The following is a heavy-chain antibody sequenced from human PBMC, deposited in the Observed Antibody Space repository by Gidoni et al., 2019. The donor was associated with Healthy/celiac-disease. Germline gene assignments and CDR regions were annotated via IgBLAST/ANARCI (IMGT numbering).Heavy chain of an antibody. CDR2: ISWNIGSI. CDR1: GFTFDDYA. Sequence: EVQLVESGGGLVQPGRSLRLSCAASGFTFDDYAMHWVRQAPGKGLEWVSGISWNIGSIGYADSVKGRFTISRDNAKNSLYLQMNSLRAEDTALYYCAKDSYYDSRFGFDYWGQGTLVTVSS. CDR3: AKDSYYDSRFGFDY. D-gene: IGHD3-22*01. J-gene: IGHJ4*02. V-gene: IGHV3-9*01.